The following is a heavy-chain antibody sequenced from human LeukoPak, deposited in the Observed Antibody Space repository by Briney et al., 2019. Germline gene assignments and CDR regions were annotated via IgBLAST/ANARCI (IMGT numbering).Heavy chain of an antibody. CDR2: ISSGGSTI. D-gene: IGHD3-10*02. V-gene: IGHV3-48*03. CDR1: GFTFSSYE. CDR3: AELGITMIGGV. Sequence: GGSLRLSCAASGFTFSSYEMNWVRQAPGKGLEWVSYISSGGSTIYYADSVKGRFTISRDNAENSLYLQMNSLRAEDTAVYYCAELGITMIGGVWGKGTTVTISS. J-gene: IGHJ6*04.